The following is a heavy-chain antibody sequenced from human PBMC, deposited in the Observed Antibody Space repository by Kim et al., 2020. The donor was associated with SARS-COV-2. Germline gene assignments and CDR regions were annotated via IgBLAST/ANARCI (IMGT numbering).Heavy chain of an antibody. V-gene: IGHV3-30*04. Sequence: GGSLRLSCAASGFSFNYYAMHWVRQAPGKGLEWVALISYDGSETSYADSVKGRFTISRDTSKNTLYLQMYSLAEDTAVYYCARGGGSGWSRPYYNYYGLDVWGQGTTVNVSS. J-gene: IGHJ6*02. CDR2: ISYDGSET. CDR1: GFSFNYYA. CDR3: ARGGGSGWSRPYYNYYGLDV. D-gene: IGHD6-19*01.